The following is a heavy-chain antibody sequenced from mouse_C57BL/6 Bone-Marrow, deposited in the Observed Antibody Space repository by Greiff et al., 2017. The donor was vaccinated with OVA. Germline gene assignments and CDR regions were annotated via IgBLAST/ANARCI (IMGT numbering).Heavy chain of an antibody. V-gene: IGHV2-2*01. CDR1: GFSLTSYG. Sequence: VKLMESGPGLVQPSQSLSITCTVSGFSLTSYGVHWVRQSPGKGLEWLGVIWSGGSTDYNAAFISRLSISKDNSKSQVFFKMNSLQADDTAIYYCARNEDYYGSRGYFDVWGTGTTVTVSS. CDR3: ARNEDYYGSRGYFDV. D-gene: IGHD1-1*01. J-gene: IGHJ1*03. CDR2: IWSGGST.